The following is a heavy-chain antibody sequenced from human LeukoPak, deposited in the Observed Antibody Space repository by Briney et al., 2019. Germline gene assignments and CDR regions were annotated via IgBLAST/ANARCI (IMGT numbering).Heavy chain of an antibody. D-gene: IGHD5-12*01. J-gene: IGHJ6*02. CDR3: ARDSGYEMGYYYYYGMDV. V-gene: IGHV1-46*01. CDR1: GYTFTSYG. CDR2: INPSGGST. Sequence: ASVKVSCKASGYTFTSYGISWVRQAPGQGLEWMGIINPSGGSTSYAQKFQGRVTMTRDTSTSTVYMELSSLRSEDTAVYYCARDSGYEMGYYYYYGMDVWGQGTTVTVSS.